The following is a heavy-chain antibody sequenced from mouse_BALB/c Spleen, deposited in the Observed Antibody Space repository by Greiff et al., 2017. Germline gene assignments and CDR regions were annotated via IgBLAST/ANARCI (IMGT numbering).Heavy chain of an antibody. CDR3: SRKARGGWFAY. J-gene: IGHJ3*01. CDR1: GYTFTSYW. Sequence: QVQLQQPGAELVKPGASVKLSCKASGYTFTSYWMHRVKQRPGQGLEWIGEIDPSDSYTNYNQKFKGKATLTVDKSSNTAYMQVSSLTSEDSAVYYCSRKARGGWFAYWGQGTLVTVSA. V-gene: IGHV1-69*02. D-gene: IGHD3-1*01. CDR2: IDPSDSYT.